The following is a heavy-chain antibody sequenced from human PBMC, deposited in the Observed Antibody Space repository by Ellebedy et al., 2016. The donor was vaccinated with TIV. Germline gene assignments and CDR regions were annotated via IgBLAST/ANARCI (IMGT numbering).Heavy chain of an antibody. J-gene: IGHJ3*01. D-gene: IGHD4-23*01. CDR3: SRDPVGVGPAFDV. V-gene: IGHV3-23*01. CDR2: ITESGGNT. CDR1: GLTFSSHA. Sequence: GESLKISCAASGLTFSSHAMSWVRQAPGKGLEWVCSITESGGNTYYADSVKGHFTISSDKSKDTLFLQMNSLRAEDTAIYFCSRDPVGVGPAFDVWGQGTIVTVSS.